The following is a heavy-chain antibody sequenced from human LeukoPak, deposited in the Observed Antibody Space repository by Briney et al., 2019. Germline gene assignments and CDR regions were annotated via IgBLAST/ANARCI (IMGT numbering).Heavy chain of an antibody. CDR1: GGSISSYY. D-gene: IGHD6-13*01. CDR2: IYYSGST. V-gene: IGHV4-59*01. Sequence: PSETLSLTCTVSGGSISSYYWSWIRQPPGKGLEWIGYIYYSGSTNYNPSLKSRVTISVDTSKNQFSRKLSSVTAADTAVYYCARVGIAAPNWFDPWGQGTLVTVSS. CDR3: ARVGIAAPNWFDP. J-gene: IGHJ5*02.